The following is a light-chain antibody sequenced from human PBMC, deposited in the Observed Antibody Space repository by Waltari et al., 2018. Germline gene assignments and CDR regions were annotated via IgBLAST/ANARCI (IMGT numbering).Light chain of an antibody. Sequence: QSALTQPASVSGSPGQSITISCTGTSSDVGGYNYVSGYQQHPGKAPKLMIYEVSNRPSGVSNRFSAPKSGNPVSLTISGLQAEDESDYYCSSYTGSNTLVFGGGTKLTVL. V-gene: IGLV2-14*01. CDR2: EVS. CDR1: SSDVGGYNY. J-gene: IGLJ2*01. CDR3: SSYTGSNTLV.